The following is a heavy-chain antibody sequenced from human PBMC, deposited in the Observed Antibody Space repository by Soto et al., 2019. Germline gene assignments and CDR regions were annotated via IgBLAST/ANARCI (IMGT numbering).Heavy chain of an antibody. V-gene: IGHV4-34*01. Sequence: SEALSLTCGGNGGSFSGYYWSWIRQPPGRGLEWIGEINHSGRTNLNPSLRSRVSTSVDTSKNHFSLRLSSVTAADTAVYYCARGPLGINTRCSNDYSTFGLDVWVQANMVS. CDR2: INHSGRT. CDR1: GGSFSGYY. J-gene: IGHJ6*01. CDR3: ARGPLGINTRCSNDYSTFGLDV. D-gene: IGHD2-2*01.